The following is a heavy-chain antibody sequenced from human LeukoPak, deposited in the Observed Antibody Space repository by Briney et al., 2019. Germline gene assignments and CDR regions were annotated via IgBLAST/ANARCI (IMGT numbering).Heavy chain of an antibody. CDR2: IYYSGST. J-gene: IGHJ5*02. V-gene: IGHV4-39*01. D-gene: IGHD3-3*01. CDR1: GDSITSSNYY. CDR3: ARNITIFSVIPRGAGWFDP. Sequence: SETLSLTCTVSGDSITSSNYYWGWIRQPPGKGLEWIGSIYYSGSTHYNPSLKSRLTISVDTSRNQFSLKLRTVTAADTAVYYCARNITIFSVIPRGAGWFDPSGRRTLVTVSS.